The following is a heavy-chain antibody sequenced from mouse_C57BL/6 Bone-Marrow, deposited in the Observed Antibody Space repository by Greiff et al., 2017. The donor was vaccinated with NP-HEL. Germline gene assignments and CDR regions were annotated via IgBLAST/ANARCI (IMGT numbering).Heavy chain of an antibody. CDR3: ARLYLYYAMDY. Sequence: QVQLQQPGTELVKPGASVKLSYKASGYTFTGYWMHWVQQRPGQGLEWIGNINPSNGGPNYNEKFKSKGTLTVDKSSSTAYMQHSSLTSEDSAVSYCARLYLYYAMDYWGQGTSVTVSS. J-gene: IGHJ4*01. CDR2: INPSNGGP. CDR1: GYTFTGYW. V-gene: IGHV1-53*01. D-gene: IGHD1-3*01.